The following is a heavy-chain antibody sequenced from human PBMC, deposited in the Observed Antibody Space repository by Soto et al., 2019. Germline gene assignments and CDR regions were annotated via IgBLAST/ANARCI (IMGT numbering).Heavy chain of an antibody. D-gene: IGHD2-15*01. CDR1: DGSISGYH. CDR3: ARDGRYCSGGSCYSLPYYFDY. J-gene: IGHJ4*02. V-gene: IGHV4-59*01. Sequence: QVQLHESGPGLVKPSETLSLTCTVSDGSISGYHWSWIRQPPGKGLEWIGYVYHSGSTNYNPSLKSRVTISVDTSKNQFSLRLNSVTAADTAVYYCARDGRYCSGGSCYSLPYYFDYWGQGTLVTVSS. CDR2: VYHSGST.